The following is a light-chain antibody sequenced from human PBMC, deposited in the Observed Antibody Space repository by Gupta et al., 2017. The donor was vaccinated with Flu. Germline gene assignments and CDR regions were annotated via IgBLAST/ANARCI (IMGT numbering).Light chain of an antibody. CDR3: QSYDADNHGV. J-gene: IGLJ3*02. CDR1: SGSIASND. CDR2: QDN. Sequence: KFALTQPHSVSGSPGQTITISCTRNSGSIASNDVQWYQHRPGSSPTTVIYQDNLRPSGVPDRFSGSTSSYSASLTISGLKTEDEAVYDCQSYDADNHGVFGGGTRVTVL. V-gene: IGLV6-57*01.